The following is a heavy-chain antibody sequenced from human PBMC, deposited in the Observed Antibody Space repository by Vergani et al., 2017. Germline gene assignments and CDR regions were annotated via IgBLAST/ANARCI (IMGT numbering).Heavy chain of an antibody. CDR3: AGDSYYYGSGVTRVYFDY. J-gene: IGHJ4*02. Sequence: EVQLVESGGGLVQPGRSLRLSCAASGFTFDDYAMHWVRQAPGKGLEWVSGISWNSGSIGYADSVKGRFTISRDNAKNSLYLQMNSLRAEDTALYYCAGDSYYYGSGVTRVYFDYWGQGTLVTVSS. CDR2: ISWNSGSI. D-gene: IGHD3-10*01. CDR1: GFTFDDYA. V-gene: IGHV3-9*01.